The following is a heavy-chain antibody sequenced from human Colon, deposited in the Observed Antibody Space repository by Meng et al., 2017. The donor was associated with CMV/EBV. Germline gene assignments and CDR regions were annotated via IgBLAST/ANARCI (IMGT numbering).Heavy chain of an antibody. D-gene: IGHD3-10*01. J-gene: IGHJ6*02. CDR1: GFTFNSYW. CDR3: ARLSYWATGLDV. V-gene: IGHV3-74*01. CDR2: IKGDEIEA. Sequence: GESLKISCVASGFTFNSYWIHWVRQAPGEGLVWVSRIKGDEIEASYADSVKGRFTISRDNAQNTVYLQMRSLRADDTAVYYCARLSYWATGLDVWGQGTTVTVSS.